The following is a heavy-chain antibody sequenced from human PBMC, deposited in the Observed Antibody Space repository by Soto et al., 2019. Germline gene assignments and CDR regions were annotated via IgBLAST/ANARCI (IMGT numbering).Heavy chain of an antibody. CDR2: ISTSGSAT. D-gene: IGHD2-15*01. Sequence: QVQLVESGGGLVQPGGSLRLSCAASEFTFSDYYMTWIRQAPGKGLEWVSYISTSGSATYYADSVKGRFTISRDNAKNSLFLQMNSLRAEDRAVYYCARLRDYCSGGRCYSGYYYYMDVWGKGTTVTVSS. CDR1: EFTFSDYY. CDR3: ARLRDYCSGGRCYSGYYYYMDV. J-gene: IGHJ6*03. V-gene: IGHV3-11*01.